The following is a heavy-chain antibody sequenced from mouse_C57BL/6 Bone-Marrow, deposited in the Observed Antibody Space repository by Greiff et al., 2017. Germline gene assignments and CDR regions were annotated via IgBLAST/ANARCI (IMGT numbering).Heavy chain of an antibody. Sequence: EVQRVESGGGLVKPGGSLKLSCAASGFTFSDYGMPWVRQAPEKGLEWVAYISSGSSTIYYADTVQGRFTISRDNAKNTLFLQMTSLRSEDTAMYYCATLYYYGSSRYWYFDVWGTGTTVTVSS. D-gene: IGHD1-1*01. V-gene: IGHV5-17*01. J-gene: IGHJ1*03. CDR3: ATLYYYGSSRYWYFDV. CDR2: ISSGSSTI. CDR1: GFTFSDYG.